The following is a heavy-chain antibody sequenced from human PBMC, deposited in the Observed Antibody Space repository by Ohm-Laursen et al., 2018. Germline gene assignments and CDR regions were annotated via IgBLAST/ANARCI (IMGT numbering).Heavy chain of an antibody. V-gene: IGHV1-46*01. CDR1: GYTFTTYY. CDR3: ARMNWGSRAFDM. J-gene: IGHJ3*02. D-gene: IGHD7-27*01. Sequence: ASVKVSCKASGYTFTTYYMHWVRQAPGQGLEWMGIINPSGGSTSNAQNFQGRVTMTRDTSTSTVYVELSSLRSEDTAVYYCARMNWGSRAFDMWGQGTMVTVSS. CDR2: INPSGGST.